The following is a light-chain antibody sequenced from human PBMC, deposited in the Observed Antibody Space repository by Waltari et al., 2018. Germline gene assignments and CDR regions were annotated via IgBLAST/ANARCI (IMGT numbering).Light chain of an antibody. CDR2: DVS. CDR1: SRDVGGYNY. CDR3: SSYTSSSVV. J-gene: IGLJ2*01. Sequence: QSALTQPASVSGSPGQSITNSCTGTSRDVGGYNYVSWYQQHPGKAPKLMIYDVSNRPSGVSNRFSGSKSGNTASLTISGLQAEDEADYYCSSYTSSSVVFGGGTKLTVL. V-gene: IGLV2-14*01.